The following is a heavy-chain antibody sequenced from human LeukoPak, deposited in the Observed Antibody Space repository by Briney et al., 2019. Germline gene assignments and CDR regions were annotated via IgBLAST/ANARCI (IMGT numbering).Heavy chain of an antibody. Sequence: ASVKVSCKASGYTSTSYDINWVRQATGQGLEWMGWMNPNSGNTGYAQRFQGRVTMTRNTSISTAYMELSSLRSEDTAVYYCARGRGYCSGDSCASRFDPRGQGTLVTVSS. CDR2: MNPNSGNT. CDR1: GYTSTSYD. J-gene: IGHJ5*02. CDR3: ARGRGYCSGDSCASRFDP. V-gene: IGHV1-8*01. D-gene: IGHD2-15*01.